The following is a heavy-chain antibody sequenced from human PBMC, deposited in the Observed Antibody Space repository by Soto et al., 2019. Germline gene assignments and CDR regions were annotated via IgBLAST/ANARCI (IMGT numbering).Heavy chain of an antibody. D-gene: IGHD3-22*01. CDR1: GFTFSSYG. Sequence: PGGSLRLSCAASGFTFSSYGMHWVRQAPGKGLEWVAVIWYDGSNKYYADSVKGRFTISRDNSKNTLYLQMNSLRAEDTAVYYCASAGTYYYDSSGYKRPNYYYYGMDVWGQGTTVTVSS. CDR2: IWYDGSNK. V-gene: IGHV3-33*01. J-gene: IGHJ6*02. CDR3: ASAGTYYYDSSGYKRPNYYYYGMDV.